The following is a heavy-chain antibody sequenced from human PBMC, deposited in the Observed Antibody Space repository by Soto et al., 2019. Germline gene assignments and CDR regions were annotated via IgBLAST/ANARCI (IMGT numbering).Heavy chain of an antibody. Sequence: GGSLRLPCAAFGFTVSANHMRWVRQAPGEGLEWVSLIHTDGNTYYADSVKGRFTISRDNSKNTLSLQMNSLGVEDTAVYYCARDLQMSPFAIWGQGTMVTVSS. CDR3: ARDLQMSPFAI. V-gene: IGHV3-66*01. CDR2: IHTDGNT. CDR1: GFTVSANH. J-gene: IGHJ3*02.